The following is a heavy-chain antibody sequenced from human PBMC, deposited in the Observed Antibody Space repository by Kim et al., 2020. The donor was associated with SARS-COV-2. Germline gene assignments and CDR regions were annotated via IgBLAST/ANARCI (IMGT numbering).Heavy chain of an antibody. Sequence: ADSVEGRFTISRDNAKNSLYLQMNRLRAEDTALYYCAEDHQYSSGWWFDPWGQGTLVTVSS. CDR3: AEDHQYSSGWWFDP. J-gene: IGHJ5*02. D-gene: IGHD6-19*01. V-gene: IGHV3-9*01.